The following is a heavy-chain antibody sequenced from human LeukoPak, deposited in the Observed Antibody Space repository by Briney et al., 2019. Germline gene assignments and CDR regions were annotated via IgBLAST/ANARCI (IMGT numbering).Heavy chain of an antibody. V-gene: IGHV1-58*02. J-gene: IGHJ4*02. CDR2: IVVGSGNT. Sequence: VASVKVSCKASGFTFSNSAMQWVRQARGQRLEWIGWIVVGSGNTNYAQKFQERVAITRDMSTSTAYMELSSLRSEDTAVYYCAADVIYESDWGQGTLVTVSS. D-gene: IGHD2/OR15-2a*01. CDR3: AADVIYESD. CDR1: GFTFSNSA.